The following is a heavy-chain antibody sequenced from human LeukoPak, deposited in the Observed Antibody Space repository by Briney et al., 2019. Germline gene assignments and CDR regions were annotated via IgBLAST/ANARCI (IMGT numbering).Heavy chain of an antibody. Sequence: GGSLRLSCAASGFTFSSYSMNWVRQAPGKGLEWVSSISSSSSYIYYADSVKGRFTISRDNAKNSLYLQMNSLRAEDTGVYYCARRGDDYSNYVDYWGQGTLVTVSS. V-gene: IGHV3-21*01. CDR2: ISSSSSYI. CDR1: GFTFSSYS. D-gene: IGHD4-11*01. CDR3: ARRGDDYSNYVDY. J-gene: IGHJ4*02.